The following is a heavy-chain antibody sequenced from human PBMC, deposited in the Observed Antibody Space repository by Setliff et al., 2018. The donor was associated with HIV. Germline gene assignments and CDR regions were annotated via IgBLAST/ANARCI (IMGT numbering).Heavy chain of an antibody. CDR1: GGSISSNSYY. CDR2: IYTNGRT. Sequence: PSETLSLTCTVSGGSISSNSYYWSWIRQPAGKGLEWIGHIYTNGRTNYNPPLKSRVTISVDTSKDQFSLQLTSVTAADTAVYYCARAPPGIQNDAFDVWGQGTMVTVSS. V-gene: IGHV4-61*09. J-gene: IGHJ3*01. CDR3: ARAPPGIQNDAFDV.